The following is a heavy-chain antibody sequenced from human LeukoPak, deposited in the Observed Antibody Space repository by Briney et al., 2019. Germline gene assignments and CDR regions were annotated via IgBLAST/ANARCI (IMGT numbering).Heavy chain of an antibody. Sequence: SETLSLTCSVSGGSISNYYWSWIRQPPGKGLEWIGYIYDDGSTHYSPSLKSRVTISLDTSRNQFSLRLSSVTAADTAIYYCARAVSGRFDYWGQGTLVTVSS. CDR1: GGSISNYY. J-gene: IGHJ4*02. V-gene: IGHV4-4*09. CDR3: ARAVSGRFDY. D-gene: IGHD6-19*01. CDR2: IYDDGST.